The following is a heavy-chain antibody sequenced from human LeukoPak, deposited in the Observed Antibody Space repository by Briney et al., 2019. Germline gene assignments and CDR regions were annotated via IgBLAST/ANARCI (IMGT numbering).Heavy chain of an antibody. V-gene: IGHV4-31*03. CDR2: IYYSGST. Sequence: SQTLSLTCTVSGGSISSGGYYWSWIRQHPGKGLEWIGYIYYSGSTYYNPSLRSRVTISVDTSKNQFSLKLSSVTAADTAVYYCARGQDCSGGSCYSYYYYGMDVWGQGTTVTVSS. J-gene: IGHJ6*02. D-gene: IGHD2-15*01. CDR1: GGSISSGGYY. CDR3: ARGQDCSGGSCYSYYYYGMDV.